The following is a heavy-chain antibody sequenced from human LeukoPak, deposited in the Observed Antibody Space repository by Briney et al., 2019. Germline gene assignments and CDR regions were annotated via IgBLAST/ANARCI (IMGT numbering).Heavy chain of an antibody. CDR3: ARGWDRIVVVTANFDY. Sequence: ASVKVSCKASGYTFTGYYMHWVRQAPGQGLEWMGWINPNSGGTNYAQKFQGRVTMTRDTSISTAYMELSRLRSDDTAVHYCARGWDRIVVVTANFDYWGQGTLVTVSS. D-gene: IGHD2-21*02. V-gene: IGHV1-2*02. CDR1: GYTFTGYY. J-gene: IGHJ4*02. CDR2: INPNSGGT.